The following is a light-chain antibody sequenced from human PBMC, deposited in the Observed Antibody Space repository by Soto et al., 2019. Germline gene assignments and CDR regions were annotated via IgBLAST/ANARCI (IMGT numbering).Light chain of an antibody. Sequence: QSVMTQPTYVSGSPGQSITISCTGVSSDIGGYNHVSWYQQHPGKVPRLIIYDVDNRPLGVSNRFSGSQSGNMASLTISGLQAEDEADYYCCAYTARTTLSWVFGGGTKLTVL. V-gene: IGLV2-14*03. CDR3: CAYTARTTLSWV. CDR1: SSDIGGYNH. J-gene: IGLJ3*02. CDR2: DVD.